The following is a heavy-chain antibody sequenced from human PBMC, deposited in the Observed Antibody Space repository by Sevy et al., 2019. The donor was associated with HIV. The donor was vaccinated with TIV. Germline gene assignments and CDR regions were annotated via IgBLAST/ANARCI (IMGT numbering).Heavy chain of an antibody. CDR2: INQDGSEM. CDR3: ARRYFDL. V-gene: IGHV3-7*01. CDR1: GFSFTDFW. Sequence: GSLRLSCKASGFSFTDFWMQWVRQVPGKGPEWVANINQDGSEMYYVDSVKGRFSISRDNAESALYLQMHGLRAEDAATYFCARRYFDLWGQGTVVTVSS. J-gene: IGHJ4*02.